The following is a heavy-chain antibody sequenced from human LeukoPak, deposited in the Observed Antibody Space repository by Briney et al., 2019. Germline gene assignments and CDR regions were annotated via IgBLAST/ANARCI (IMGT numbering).Heavy chain of an antibody. V-gene: IGHV4-38-2*01. D-gene: IGHD3-16*02. CDR1: GYSISNTYY. J-gene: IGHJ4*02. CDR3: ARSIMITFGGVIPHYFDY. Sequence: SETLSLTCAVSGYSISNTYYWGWIRQPPGKGLEWIGSIYYSGSTYYNPSLKSRVTISVDTFKHQFSLKLSSVTAADTAVYYCARSIMITFGGVIPHYFDYWGQGTLVTVSS. CDR2: IYYSGST.